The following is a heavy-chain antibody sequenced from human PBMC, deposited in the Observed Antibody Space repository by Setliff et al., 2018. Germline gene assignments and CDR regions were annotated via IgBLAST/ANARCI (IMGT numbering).Heavy chain of an antibody. CDR2: IDHSGST. J-gene: IGHJ4*02. V-gene: IGHV4-34*01. CDR3: ARAERGYSGNVLGY. Sequence: SETLSLTCAVYGGSFSGYYWSWIRQPPGKGLEWIGEIDHSGSTNYNPSLKSRVNISIDTSKSQFSLKLSSVAAADTAVYYCARAERGYSGNVLGYWGQGTLVTVSS. D-gene: IGHD5-12*01. CDR1: GGSFSGYY.